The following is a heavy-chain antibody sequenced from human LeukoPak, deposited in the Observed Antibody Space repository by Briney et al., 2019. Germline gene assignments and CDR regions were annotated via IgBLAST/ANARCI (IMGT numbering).Heavy chain of an antibody. CDR2: ISSSSSTI. CDR1: GFTFSSYS. J-gene: IGHJ5*02. D-gene: IGHD3-16*01. V-gene: IGHV3-48*01. CDR3: ARFAAAAQFDP. Sequence: PGGSLRLSCAASGFTFSSYSMNWVRQAPGKGLEWVSYISSSSSTIYYADSVKGRFTISRDNAKNSLYLQMNSLRAEDTAVYYCARFAAAAQFDPWGQGTLVTVSS.